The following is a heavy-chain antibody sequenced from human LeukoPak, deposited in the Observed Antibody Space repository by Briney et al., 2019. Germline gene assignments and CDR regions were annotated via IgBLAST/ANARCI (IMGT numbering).Heavy chain of an antibody. D-gene: IGHD3-22*01. CDR1: GFRFNNYA. J-gene: IGHJ4*02. V-gene: IGHV3-23*01. Sequence: GGSLRLSCAASGFRFNNYAMIWVRQGPGKGLEWVSSITGSGGSTYYADFAKGRFTISRDNSKNTLYLQMNSLRAEDTAVYYCAKLLYYYDSSQPYWGQGTLVTVSS. CDR3: AKLLYYYDSSQPY. CDR2: ITGSGGST.